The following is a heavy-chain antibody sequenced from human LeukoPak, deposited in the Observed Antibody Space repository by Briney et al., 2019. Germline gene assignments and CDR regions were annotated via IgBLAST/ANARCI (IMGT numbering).Heavy chain of an antibody. J-gene: IGHJ4*02. D-gene: IGHD6-19*01. Sequence: SETLSLTCAVYGGSFSGYYWSWIRQPPGKGLEWIGEINHSGSTNYNPSLKSRVTISVDKSKNQFSLKLSSVTAADTAVYYCARAKSGWYLFYFDYWGQGTLVTVSS. CDR1: GGSFSGYY. CDR2: INHSGST. V-gene: IGHV4-34*01. CDR3: ARAKSGWYLFYFDY.